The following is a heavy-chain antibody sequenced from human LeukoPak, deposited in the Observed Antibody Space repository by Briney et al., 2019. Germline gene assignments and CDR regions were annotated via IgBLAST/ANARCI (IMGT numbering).Heavy chain of an antibody. CDR2: IYSGGST. V-gene: IGHV3-53*04. D-gene: IGHD3-10*01. Sequence: PGRSLRLSCAASGFTVSSNYMSWVRQAPGKWLEWVSVIYSGGSTYYADSVKGRFTISRHNSKNTLYLQMNSLRAEDTAVYYCARDLTMVRGYYYYGMDVWGQGTTVTVSS. CDR1: GFTVSSNY. J-gene: IGHJ6*02. CDR3: ARDLTMVRGYYYYGMDV.